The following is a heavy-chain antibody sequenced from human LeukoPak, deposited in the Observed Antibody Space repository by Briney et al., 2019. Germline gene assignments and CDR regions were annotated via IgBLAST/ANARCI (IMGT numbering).Heavy chain of an antibody. Sequence: GGSLRLSCAASGFTFSSYAMSWVRQAPGKGLEWVSAISGSGGSTYYADSVKGRLTISRDNSKNTLYLQMNSLRAEDTAVYYCAKDSIIDYSDSSGPVDYWGQGTLVTVSS. D-gene: IGHD3-22*01. CDR3: AKDSIIDYSDSSGPVDY. J-gene: IGHJ4*02. CDR1: GFTFSSYA. CDR2: ISGSGGST. V-gene: IGHV3-23*01.